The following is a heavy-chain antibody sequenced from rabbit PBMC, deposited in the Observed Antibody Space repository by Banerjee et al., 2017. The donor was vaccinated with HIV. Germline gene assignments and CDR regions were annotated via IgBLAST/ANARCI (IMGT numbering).Heavy chain of an antibody. D-gene: IGHD1-1*01. CDR3: ARGYGSSSAYYIGVYFNL. V-gene: IGHV1S45*01. CDR2: IWTGDGVT. J-gene: IGHJ4*01. CDR1: EFSFSSGYD. Sequence: QEQLVESGGGLVKPGASLTLTCTPSEFSFSSGYDMCWVRQAPGKGLEWIGCIWTGDGVTYYASWAKGRFTISKTSSTTVTLQMTSLTAADTATYFCARGYGSSSAYYIGVYFNLWGPGTLVTV.